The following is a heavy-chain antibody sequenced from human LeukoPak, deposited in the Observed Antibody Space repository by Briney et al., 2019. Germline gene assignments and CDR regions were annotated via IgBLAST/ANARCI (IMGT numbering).Heavy chain of an antibody. CDR3: AGGAVVGATRFDI. CDR2: IYYSGST. Sequence: MPSETLSLTCTVSGGSISSYYWSWVRQPPGEGLEWIGYIYYSGSTNYNPSLKSRVTISVDTSKNQFSLKLSSVTAADTAVYYCAGGAVVGATRFDIWGQGTMVTVSS. D-gene: IGHD1-26*01. V-gene: IGHV4-59*01. J-gene: IGHJ3*02. CDR1: GGSISSYY.